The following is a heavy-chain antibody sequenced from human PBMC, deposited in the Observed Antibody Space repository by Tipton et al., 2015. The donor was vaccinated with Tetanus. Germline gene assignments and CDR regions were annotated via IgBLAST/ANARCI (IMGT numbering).Heavy chain of an antibody. CDR3: ARPEASGRARGFDI. CDR1: GASVSRSSHY. V-gene: IGHV4-61*03. Sequence: LRLSCTVSGASVSRSSHYWTWIRQPPGKELEWVGYVYYSGSTNYHPSLKGRLTISGDTSKNLFSLTSVTASDTAVYYCARPEASGRARGFDIWGQGTKVTVSP. J-gene: IGHJ3*02. CDR2: VYYSGST. D-gene: IGHD3-10*01.